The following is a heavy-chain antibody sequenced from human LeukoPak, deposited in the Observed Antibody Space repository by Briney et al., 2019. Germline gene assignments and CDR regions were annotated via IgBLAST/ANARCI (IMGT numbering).Heavy chain of an antibody. CDR3: ARGLAAEN. CDR2: VYYSGST. CDR1: GGSISSSSYY. J-gene: IGHJ4*02. Sequence: SETLSLTCTVSGGSISSSSYYWGWIRQPPGKGLEWIGSVYYSGSTYYNPSLKSRVTISVDTSKNQFSLKLSSVTAADTAVYYCARGLAAENWGQGTLVTVSS. V-gene: IGHV4-39*01. D-gene: IGHD6-13*01.